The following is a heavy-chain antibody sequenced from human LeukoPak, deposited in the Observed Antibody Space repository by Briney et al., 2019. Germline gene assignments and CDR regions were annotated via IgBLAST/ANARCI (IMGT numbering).Heavy chain of an antibody. D-gene: IGHD6-13*01. CDR2: IIPIFGTA. CDR1: GGTFSSYA. CDR3: ARGGQQLVYVFDY. J-gene: IGHJ4*02. Sequence: AASVKVSCKASGGTFSSYAISWVRRAPGQGLEWMGGIIPIFGTANYAQKFQGRVTITADESTSTAYMELSSLRSEDTAVYYCARGGQQLVYVFDYWGQGTLVTVSS. V-gene: IGHV1-69*01.